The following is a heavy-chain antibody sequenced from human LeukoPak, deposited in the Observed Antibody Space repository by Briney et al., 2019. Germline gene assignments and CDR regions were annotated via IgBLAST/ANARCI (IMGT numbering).Heavy chain of an antibody. CDR1: GGSISSSSYY. D-gene: IGHD6-13*01. CDR3: ARIFVGIAASIDYYYYYMDV. Sequence: SETLSLTCTVSGGSISSSSYYWGWIRQPPGKGLEWIGSIYYSGSTYYNPSLKSRVTISVDTSKNQFSLKLSSVTAADTAVYYCARIFVGIAASIDYYYYYMDVWGKGTTVTVSS. V-gene: IGHV4-39*01. J-gene: IGHJ6*03. CDR2: IYYSGST.